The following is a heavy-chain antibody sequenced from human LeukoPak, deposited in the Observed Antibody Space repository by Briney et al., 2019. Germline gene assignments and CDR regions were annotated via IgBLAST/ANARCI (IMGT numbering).Heavy chain of an antibody. CDR2: ISSSGSTI. CDR1: GFTFSDYY. V-gene: IGHV3-11*01. Sequence: GGSLRLSCAASGFTFSDYYMSWIRQAPGKGLEWVSYISSSGSTIYYADSVKGRFTISRDNANNSLYLQMTSLRAEDTAVYYCARRTYYYDSSGYYGPIPYYFDYWGQGTLVTVSS. J-gene: IGHJ4*02. CDR3: ARRTYYYDSSGYYGPIPYYFDY. D-gene: IGHD3-22*01.